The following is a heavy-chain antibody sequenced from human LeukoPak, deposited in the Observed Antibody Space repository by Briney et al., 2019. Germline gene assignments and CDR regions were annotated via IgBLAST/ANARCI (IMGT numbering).Heavy chain of an antibody. J-gene: IGHJ3*02. CDR1: GYTFTSYG. V-gene: IGHV1-18*01. D-gene: IGHD4-23*01. CDR3: ARPTRSLYYGGNSDAFDI. Sequence: ASVKVSCKASGYTFTSYGISWVRQAPGQGLEWMGWISAYNGNTNYAQKLQGRVTMTTDTSTSTAYMELRSLRSDDTAVYYCARPTRSLYYGGNSDAFDIWGQGTMVTVSS. CDR2: ISAYNGNT.